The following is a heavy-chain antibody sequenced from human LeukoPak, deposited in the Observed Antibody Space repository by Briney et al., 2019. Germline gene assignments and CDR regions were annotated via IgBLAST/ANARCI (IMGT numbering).Heavy chain of an antibody. CDR1: GFTFSASS. J-gene: IGHJ4*02. CDR2: ISDRGDST. Sequence: GGSLRLSCAASGFTFSASSMTWVRQAPGKGLEWVSNISDRGDSTNHADSVKGRLTISRDNSKNTLYLQMNSLRAEDTAVYYCAKQVAGGYRNFEYWGQGSLVTVSS. V-gene: IGHV3-23*01. D-gene: IGHD5-18*01. CDR3: AKQVAGGYRNFEY.